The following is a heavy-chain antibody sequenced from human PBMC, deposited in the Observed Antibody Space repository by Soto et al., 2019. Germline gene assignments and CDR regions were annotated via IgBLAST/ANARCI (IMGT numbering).Heavy chain of an antibody. D-gene: IGHD3-10*01. CDR3: ARGKGLLLWFGELHPHNY. CDR2: INHSGST. J-gene: IGHJ4*02. CDR1: GGSFSGYY. Sequence: QVQLQQWGAGLLKPSVTLSLTCAVYGGSFSGYYWSWIRQPPGKGLEWIGEINHSGSTNYTPSLKSRVTTSVDTSKNQFSLKLSSVTAADTAVYYCARGKGLLLWFGELHPHNYWGQGTLVTVSS. V-gene: IGHV4-34*01.